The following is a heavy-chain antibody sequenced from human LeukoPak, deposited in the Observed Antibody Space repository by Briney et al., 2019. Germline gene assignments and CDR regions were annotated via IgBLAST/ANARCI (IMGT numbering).Heavy chain of an antibody. Sequence: GAPLRLSCAASGFTFSSYAMSWVRQAPGKGLEWVSAISGSGGSTYYADSVKGRFTISRDNSKNTLYLQMNSLRAEDTAVYYCAPHYYDSSGYSYFDYWGQGTLVTVSS. D-gene: IGHD3-22*01. J-gene: IGHJ4*02. CDR3: APHYYDSSGYSYFDY. CDR1: GFTFSSYA. V-gene: IGHV3-23*01. CDR2: ISGSGGST.